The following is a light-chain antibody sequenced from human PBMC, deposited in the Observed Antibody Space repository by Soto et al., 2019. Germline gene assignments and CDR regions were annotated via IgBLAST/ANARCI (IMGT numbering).Light chain of an antibody. J-gene: IGLJ1*01. CDR2: EVT. Sequence: QSVLTQPPSASGSPGQSVTISCTGTSSDVGAYNSVSWYQYYPGKAPKLIIYEVTKRPSGVPTRFSGSKSGNTASLTVSGLQADDEADYYCSSQAARNRFVSGTGTKVTVL. V-gene: IGLV2-8*01. CDR1: SSDVGAYNS. CDR3: SSQAARNRFV.